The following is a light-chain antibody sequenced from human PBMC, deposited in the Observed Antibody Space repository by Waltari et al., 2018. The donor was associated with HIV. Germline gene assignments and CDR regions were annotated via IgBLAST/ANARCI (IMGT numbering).Light chain of an antibody. CDR3: YSTDSSGNHSV. CDR1: ALPTKY. J-gene: IGLJ2*01. V-gene: IGLV3-10*01. CDR2: EDS. Sequence: SYELTQPPSVSVSPGQPASITCSGDALPTKYAYWYQQKSGQAPVLVIYEDSKRPSGIPERFSGSSSGTMATLTISGAQVEDEADYYCYSTDSSGNHSVFGGGTKLTVL.